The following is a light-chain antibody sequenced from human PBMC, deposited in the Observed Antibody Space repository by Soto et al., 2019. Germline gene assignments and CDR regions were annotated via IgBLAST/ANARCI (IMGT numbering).Light chain of an antibody. V-gene: IGKV3-15*01. CDR3: QHYTARPPWT. J-gene: IGKJ1*01. CDR1: HHVATN. Sequence: EIVMTQSPVTLSVSPGERATLSCRASHHVATNLAWYQQKPGQAPRLLIYGASTRATGISARFSGSGSGTEFTLAISGLQSDDFAVYYCQHYTARPPWTFGQGTKV. CDR2: GAS.